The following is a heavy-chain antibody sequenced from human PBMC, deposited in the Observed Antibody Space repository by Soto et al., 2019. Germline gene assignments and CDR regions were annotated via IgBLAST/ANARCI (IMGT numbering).Heavy chain of an antibody. J-gene: IGHJ5*02. CDR3: ARLHYSPDSYYIAVYWFDP. CDR1: GGSIISTISY. Sequence: SETLSLTCTVSGGSIISTISYWGWIRQPPGKGLEWIGSIHYSGSTYYNPSLKSRVTISVDTSKNQFSLKLSSVTAADTAVYYCARLHYSPDSYYIAVYWFDPWGQGTLVTVSS. CDR2: IHYSGST. D-gene: IGHD3-10*01. V-gene: IGHV4-39*01.